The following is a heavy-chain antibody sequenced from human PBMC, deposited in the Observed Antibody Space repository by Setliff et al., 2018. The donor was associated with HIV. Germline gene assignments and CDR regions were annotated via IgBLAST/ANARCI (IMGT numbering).Heavy chain of an antibody. CDR1: GFSFSDFW. J-gene: IGHJ4*02. D-gene: IGHD4-17*01. V-gene: IGHV3-74*01. CDR2: VYSAGTTT. Sequence: PGGSLRLSCAASGFSFSDFWMHWVRQVPGKGLAWVSRVYSAGTTTTYADSVKGRFTISRDNGKNTLYLQMNSLRAEDSAVYYCARLSPPDDYGDLGGVDYWGQGTLVTVSS. CDR3: ARLSPPDDYGDLGGVDY.